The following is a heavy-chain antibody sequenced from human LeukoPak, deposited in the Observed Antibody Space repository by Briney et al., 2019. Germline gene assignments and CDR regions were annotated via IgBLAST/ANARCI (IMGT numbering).Heavy chain of an antibody. CDR3: ARFTGYCSGTSCYPNAFDI. CDR2: ISTSGST. Sequence: PSETLSLTCTVSGCSISSGTYYWTWIRQPAGKGLEWIGRISTSGSTNYNPSLKSRVTISLDTSKNQFSLKLSSVTAADTAVFYCARFTGYCSGTSCYPNAFDIWGQGTMVTVSS. CDR1: GCSISSGTYY. D-gene: IGHD2-2*01. J-gene: IGHJ3*02. V-gene: IGHV4-61*02.